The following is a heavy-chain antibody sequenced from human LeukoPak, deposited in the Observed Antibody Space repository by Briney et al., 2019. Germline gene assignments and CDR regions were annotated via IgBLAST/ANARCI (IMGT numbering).Heavy chain of an antibody. V-gene: IGHV4-59*01. D-gene: IGHD3-10*01. J-gene: IGHJ5*02. Sequence: SETLSLTCTVSGGSISSYYWSWIRQPPGKGLEWIGYIYYSGTTNYNPSLKSRVTISVDTSKNQFSLKLSSVTAADTAVYYCAREIGDWFDPWGQGTLVTVSS. CDR2: IYYSGTT. CDR3: AREIGDWFDP. CDR1: GGSISSYY.